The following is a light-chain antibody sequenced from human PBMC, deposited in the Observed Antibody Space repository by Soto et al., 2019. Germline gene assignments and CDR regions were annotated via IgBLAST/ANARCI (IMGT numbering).Light chain of an antibody. CDR1: QSVTSSY. V-gene: IGKV3-20*01. J-gene: IGKJ5*01. CDR3: QQYGKLPIT. Sequence: EIVLTQYPGTLSLSPGERATLSCMASQSVTSSYLTWYQQKPGQAPRLLIYGASTRAAGIPDRFSGSGSGTDFTLTISSLEPEDFAVYYCQQYGKLPITFGQGTRLGL. CDR2: GAS.